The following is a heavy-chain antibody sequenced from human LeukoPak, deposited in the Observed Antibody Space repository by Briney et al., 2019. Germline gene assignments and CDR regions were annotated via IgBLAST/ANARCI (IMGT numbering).Heavy chain of an antibody. CDR2: IYPGDSDT. CDR3: ARQHVTMVRGVIWFDP. J-gene: IGHJ5*02. V-gene: IGHV5-51*01. D-gene: IGHD3-10*01. CDR1: GYSFTSYW. Sequence: GESLKISCKGSGYSFTSYWIGWVRQMPGKGLEWMGIIYPGDSDTRYSPSFQGQVTISADKSISTAYLQWSSPKASDTAMYYCARQHVTMVRGVIWFDPWGQGTLVTVSS.